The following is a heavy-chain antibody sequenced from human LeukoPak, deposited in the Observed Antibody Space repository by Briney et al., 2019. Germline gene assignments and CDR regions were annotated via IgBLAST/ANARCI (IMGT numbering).Heavy chain of an antibody. J-gene: IGHJ4*02. V-gene: IGHV3-7*01. CDR3: ARDKIVGPTTLDY. CDR1: GFTFSNYW. CDR2: IKQDGYEK. Sequence: PGGSLRLSCAASGFTFSNYWMSWVRKTPEKGLEWVAIIKQDGYEKYHVDSVKGRFTISRDNAKNSLYLQMNSLRVDDTAVYYCARDKIVGPTTLDYWGQGTLVTVSS. D-gene: IGHD1-26*01.